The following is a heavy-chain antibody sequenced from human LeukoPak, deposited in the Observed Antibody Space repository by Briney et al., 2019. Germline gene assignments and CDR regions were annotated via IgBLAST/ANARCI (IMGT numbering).Heavy chain of an antibody. CDR1: GYTFTDYY. D-gene: IGHD2-8*01. J-gene: IGHJ4*02. CDR3: ARDSYCTSNICFSLFDY. V-gene: IGHV1-2*02. Sequence: ASVKLSCTASGYTFTDYYIHWVRQAPGQGLELMGWINPKSGGTNYAQKFQGRVTMTRDTSITIAYMELSRLISDDTAVYYCARDSYCTSNICFSLFDYWGQGTLVTVSS. CDR2: INPKSGGT.